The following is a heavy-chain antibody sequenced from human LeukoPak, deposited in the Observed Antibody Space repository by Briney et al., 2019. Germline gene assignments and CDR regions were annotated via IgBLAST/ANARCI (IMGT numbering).Heavy chain of an antibody. D-gene: IGHD6-13*01. CDR2: INHSGST. V-gene: IGHV4-34*01. CDR3: ARVCIAAAGSWLNYYYYMDV. J-gene: IGHJ6*03. Sequence: SETLSLTCAVHGGSFSGYYWSWIRQPPGKGLEWIGEINHSGSTNYNPSLKSRVTISVDTSKNQFSLKLSSVIAADTAVYYCARVCIAAAGSWLNYYYYMDVWGKGTTVTVSS. CDR1: GGSFSGYY.